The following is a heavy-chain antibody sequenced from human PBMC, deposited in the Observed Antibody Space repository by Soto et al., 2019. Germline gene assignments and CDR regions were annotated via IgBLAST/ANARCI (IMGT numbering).Heavy chain of an antibody. CDR2: IKSKTDGGTT. CDR3: TTVSPHSSGWYDY. D-gene: IGHD6-19*01. J-gene: IGHJ4*02. V-gene: IGHV3-15*07. Sequence: GGSLRLSCAASGFTFNSAWMNWVRQAPGKGLEWVGRIKSKTDGGTTDYAAPVKGRFTISRDDSKNTLYLQMNSLKTEDTAVYYCTTVSPHSSGWYDYWGQGTLVTVSS. CDR1: GFTFNSAW.